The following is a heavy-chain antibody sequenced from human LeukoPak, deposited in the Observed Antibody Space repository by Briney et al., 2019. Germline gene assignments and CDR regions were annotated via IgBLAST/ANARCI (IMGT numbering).Heavy chain of an antibody. V-gene: IGHV1-46*01. CDR1: GYTFTSYY. CDR2: INPSGGST. J-gene: IGHJ4*02. D-gene: IGHD3-10*01. CDR3: ARDRWFGELLSAAGGDY. Sequence: GASVKVSCTASGYTFTSYYMHWVRQAPGQGLEWMGIINPSGGSTSYAQKLQGRVTMTRDTSTSTVYMELSSLRSEDTAVYYCARDRWFGELLSAAGGDYWGQGTLVTVSS.